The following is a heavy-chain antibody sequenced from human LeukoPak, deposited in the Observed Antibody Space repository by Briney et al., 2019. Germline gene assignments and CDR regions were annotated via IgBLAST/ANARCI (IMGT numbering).Heavy chain of an antibody. J-gene: IGHJ6*03. D-gene: IGHD6-6*01. CDR2: IIPIFGTT. V-gene: IGHV1-69*06. CDR1: GGTFNSYV. CDR3: ARDLLSGSSTGYYYYMDV. Sequence: SVKVSCKASGGTFNSYVISWVRQAPGQGLEWMGGIIPIFGTTNYARKFRGRVTLTADKSTRTAYMELSSLRSEDTAVYYCARDLLSGSSTGYYYYMDVWGKGTTVTVSS.